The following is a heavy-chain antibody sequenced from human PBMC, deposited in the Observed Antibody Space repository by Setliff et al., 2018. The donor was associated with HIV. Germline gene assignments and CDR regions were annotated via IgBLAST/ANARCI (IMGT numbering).Heavy chain of an antibody. CDR1: GFTFSSYS. CDR2: ISSSSSTI. Sequence: GGSLRLSCAASGFTFSSYSMSWVRQAPGKGLEWVSYISSSSSTIYYADSVKGRFTISRDNAKNSLYLQMNSLRAEDTAVYYCARIRRYYYDSSGSVYGMDVWGQGTTVTVSS. J-gene: IGHJ6*02. CDR3: ARIRRYYYDSSGSVYGMDV. V-gene: IGHV3-48*04. D-gene: IGHD3-22*01.